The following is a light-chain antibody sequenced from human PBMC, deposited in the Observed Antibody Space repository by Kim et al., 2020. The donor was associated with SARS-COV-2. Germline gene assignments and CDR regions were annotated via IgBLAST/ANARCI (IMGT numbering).Light chain of an antibody. V-gene: IGLV3-19*02. CDR3: NSWDSSCNHPV. Sequence: SSELTQDPAVSVALGQTVRITCQGDSLRSYYASWYQQKPGQAPVRVIYGKNNRPSGIPDRFSGSSSGNTASLTITGAQAEDEADYYCNSWDSSCNHPVFGGGTQLTVL. CDR1: SLRSYY. J-gene: IGLJ3*02. CDR2: GKN.